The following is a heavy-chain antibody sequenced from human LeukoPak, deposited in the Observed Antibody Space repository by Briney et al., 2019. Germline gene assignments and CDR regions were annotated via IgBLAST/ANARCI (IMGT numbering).Heavy chain of an antibody. J-gene: IGHJ3*02. V-gene: IGHV3-49*04. CDR2: IRNKANGGTT. D-gene: IGHD3-22*01. CDR1: GFTFSDYA. CDR3: SRFYSSGWASGAFDI. Sequence: KTGGSLRLSCTTSGFTFSDYAVSWVRQAPGKGLEWIGFIRNKANGGTTEYAASVKGRFTISRDDSKTIAHLQMSSLTTEDTAVYYCSRFYSSGWASGAFDIWGQGTMVTVSS.